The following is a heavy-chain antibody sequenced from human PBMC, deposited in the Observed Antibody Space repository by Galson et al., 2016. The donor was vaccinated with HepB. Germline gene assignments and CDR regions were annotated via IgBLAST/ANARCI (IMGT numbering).Heavy chain of an antibody. CDR3: GAFRGDSSGYGEY. Sequence: SLRLSCAASGFTFSSYWMHWVRQAPGKGLVWVSHINTDGSSTHYADSVKGRFTISRENARNTMYLQMNSLTAEDTAVYYCGAFRGDSSGYGEYWSQGTLVTVSS. CDR2: INTDGSST. V-gene: IGHV3-74*01. J-gene: IGHJ4*02. D-gene: IGHD5-18*01. CDR1: GFTFSSYW.